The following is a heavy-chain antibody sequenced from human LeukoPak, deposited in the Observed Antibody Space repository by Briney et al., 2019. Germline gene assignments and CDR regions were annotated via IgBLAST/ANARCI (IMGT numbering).Heavy chain of an antibody. CDR1: GFTFSSYA. Sequence: GGSLRPSCAASGFTFSSYAMSWVRQAPGKGLEWVSAISGSGGSTYYADSVKGRFTISRDNSKNTLYLQMNSLRAEDTAVYYCARDRDIVVVPAAIGGAFDIWGQGTMVTVSS. J-gene: IGHJ3*02. CDR3: ARDRDIVVVPAAIGGAFDI. D-gene: IGHD2-2*01. V-gene: IGHV3-23*01. CDR2: ISGSGGST.